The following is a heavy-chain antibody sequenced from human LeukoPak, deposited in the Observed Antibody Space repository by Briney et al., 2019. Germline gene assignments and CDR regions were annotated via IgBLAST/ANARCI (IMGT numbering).Heavy chain of an antibody. Sequence: PGGSLRLSCAASGFTFSSYWMSWVRQAPGKGLEWVANIKQDGSEKYYVDSVKGRFTISRDNAKNSLYLQMNRLRAEDTAVYYCARSGYDYVWGSYRPTHFDYWGQGTLVTVSS. V-gene: IGHV3-7*01. J-gene: IGHJ4*02. CDR2: IKQDGSEK. CDR3: ARSGYDYVWGSYRPTHFDY. CDR1: GFTFSSYW. D-gene: IGHD3-16*02.